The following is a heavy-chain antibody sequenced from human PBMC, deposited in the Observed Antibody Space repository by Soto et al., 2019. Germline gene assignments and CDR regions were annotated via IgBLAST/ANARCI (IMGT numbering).Heavy chain of an antibody. J-gene: IGHJ4*02. CDR1: GYGFAVYW. D-gene: IGHD3-22*01. CDR2: IDPSDSQT. CDR3: ARQIYDSDTGPNFQYYFDS. Sequence: PGESLKISCKGSGYGFAVYWITWVLQKPGKGLEWMGRIDPSDSQTYYSPSFRGHVTISATKSITTVFLQWSSLRASDTAMYYCARQIYDSDTGPNFQYYFDSWGQGTPVTVSS. V-gene: IGHV5-10-1*01.